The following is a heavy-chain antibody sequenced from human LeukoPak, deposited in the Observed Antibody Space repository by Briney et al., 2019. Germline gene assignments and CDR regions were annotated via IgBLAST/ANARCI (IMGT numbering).Heavy chain of an antibody. Sequence: PGGSLRLSCAASGFTFSSYDMNWVRQAPGKGLEWVSYISSSGSTMYYADSVKGRFTISRDSANNSLYLQMSSLRAEDTALYYCARDGDQLGLGDSWGQGTLVTVSS. CDR1: GFTFSSYD. J-gene: IGHJ4*02. CDR2: ISSSGSTM. CDR3: ARDGDQLGLGDS. V-gene: IGHV3-48*03. D-gene: IGHD3-16*01.